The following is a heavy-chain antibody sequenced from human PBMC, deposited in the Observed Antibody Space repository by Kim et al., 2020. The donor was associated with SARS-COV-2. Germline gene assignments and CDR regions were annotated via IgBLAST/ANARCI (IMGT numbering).Heavy chain of an antibody. Sequence: SETLSLTCTVSGGSVSSGSYYWSWIRQPPGKGLEWIGYIYYSGSTNYNPSLKSRVTISVDTSKNQFSLKLSSVTAADTAVYYCARFRVVAASLDYWGQGTLVTVSS. V-gene: IGHV4-61*01. J-gene: IGHJ4*02. CDR3: ARFRVVAASLDY. D-gene: IGHD2-15*01. CDR2: IYYSGST. CDR1: GGSVSSGSYY.